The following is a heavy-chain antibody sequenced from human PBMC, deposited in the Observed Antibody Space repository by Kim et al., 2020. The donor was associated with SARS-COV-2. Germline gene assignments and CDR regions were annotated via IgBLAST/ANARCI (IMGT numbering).Heavy chain of an antibody. Sequence: SETLSLTCAVSGGSISSSNWWSWVRQPPGKGLEWIGEIYHSGSTNYNPSLKSRVTISVDKSKNQFSLKLSSVTAADTAVYYCARSGYSGYTPYCIDYWGQGTLVTVSS. CDR2: IYHSGST. CDR3: ARSGYSGYTPYCIDY. CDR1: GGSISSSNW. D-gene: IGHD5-12*01. V-gene: IGHV4-4*02. J-gene: IGHJ4*02.